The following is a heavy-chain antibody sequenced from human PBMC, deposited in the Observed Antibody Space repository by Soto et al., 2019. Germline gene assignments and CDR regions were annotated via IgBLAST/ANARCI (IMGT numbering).Heavy chain of an antibody. Sequence: SVKFFCKASGGTFSSYAISWVRQAPGQGLEWMGGIIPIFGTANYAQKFQGRVTITADKSTSTAYMELSSLRSEDTAVYYCARDLGPYGSGSVYYYYGMDVWGQGTTVTVSS. CDR3: ARDLGPYGSGSVYYYYGMDV. CDR2: IIPIFGTA. V-gene: IGHV1-69*06. J-gene: IGHJ6*02. CDR1: GGTFSSYA. D-gene: IGHD3-10*01.